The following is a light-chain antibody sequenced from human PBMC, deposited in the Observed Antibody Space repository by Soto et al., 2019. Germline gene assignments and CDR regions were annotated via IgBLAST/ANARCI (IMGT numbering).Light chain of an antibody. J-gene: IGKJ1*01. CDR3: QQANSFPRT. Sequence: DIQMTQSPSSVSASVGDRVTITCRASQAISTWLAWYQQKPGKAPKLLIYAASNLQTGVPSRFSVCGSGTDLTLTISSLQPEEFATYYWQQANSFPRTFGQGTKVEIK. V-gene: IGKV1D-12*01. CDR1: QAISTW. CDR2: AAS.